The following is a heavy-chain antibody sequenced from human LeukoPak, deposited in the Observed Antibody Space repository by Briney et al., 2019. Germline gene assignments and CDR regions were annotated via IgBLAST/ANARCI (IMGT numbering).Heavy chain of an antibody. J-gene: IGHJ3*02. D-gene: IGHD2-8*01. CDR3: AAVSITDGGAAFDI. CDR1: GYTFTRYY. Sequence: RASVKVSCKASGYTFTRYYIHWVRQAPAQGPEWMGVIDPSGGSTNYAQKFEGRVTMTRDTSTSTAYMELSSLRSEDTAVYYCAAVSITDGGAAFDIWGQGTMVTVSS. V-gene: IGHV1-46*01. CDR2: IDPSGGST.